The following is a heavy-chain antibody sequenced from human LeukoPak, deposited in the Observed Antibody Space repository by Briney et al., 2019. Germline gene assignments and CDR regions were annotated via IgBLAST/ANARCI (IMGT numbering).Heavy chain of an antibody. CDR2: IYPGDSDT. J-gene: IGHJ6*03. CDR1: GYSFTSYW. V-gene: IGHV5-51*01. CDR3: ARLVVVPAAIDDYYYMNV. D-gene: IGHD2-2*02. Sequence: GESLKISCKGSGYSFTSYWIGWVRQMPGKGLEWMGIIYPGDSDTRYSPSFQGQVTISADKSISTAYLQWSSLKASDTAMYYCARLVVVPAAIDDYYYMNVWGKGTTVTVSS.